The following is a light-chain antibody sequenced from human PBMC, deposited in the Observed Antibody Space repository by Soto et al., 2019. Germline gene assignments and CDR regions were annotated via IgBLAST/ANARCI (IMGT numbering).Light chain of an antibody. CDR3: SSYTSSSTLVV. J-gene: IGLJ2*01. CDR1: SSDVGDYNY. V-gene: IGLV2-14*01. Sequence: QSALTQPASVSGSPGQSITISCTGTSSDVGDYNYVFWYQQHPGKAPKLMIYDVSNRPSGVSNRFSGSKSGNTASLTISGLQAEDEADYYCSSYTSSSTLVVFGGGTKLTVL. CDR2: DVS.